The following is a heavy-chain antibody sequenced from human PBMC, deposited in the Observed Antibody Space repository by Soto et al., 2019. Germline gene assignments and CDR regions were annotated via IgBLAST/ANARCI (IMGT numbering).Heavy chain of an antibody. CDR1: GFTFSTYT. D-gene: IGHD3-22*01. V-gene: IGHV3-30-3*01. CDR2: IPYDGSKE. Sequence: QVQLVESGGGVVQPGGSLRLSCVASGFTFSTYTMHWVRQAPGKGLEWVALIPYDGSKEYYADSVKGRFTISRDNSRNTLYFQMTSLRAGDTAVYFCARGSQYYYDGSGPLDSWGQGTLVTVSS. CDR3: ARGSQYYYDGSGPLDS. J-gene: IGHJ4*02.